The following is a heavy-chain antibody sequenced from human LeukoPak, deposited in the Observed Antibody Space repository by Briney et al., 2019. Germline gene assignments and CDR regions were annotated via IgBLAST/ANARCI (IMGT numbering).Heavy chain of an antibody. D-gene: IGHD3-9*01. CDR1: GGSISSGSYY. Sequence: PSETLSLTCTVSGGSISSGSYYWSWIRQPPGKGLEWIGYIYYSGSTNYNPSLKSRVTISVDTSKNQFSLKLSSVTAADTAVYYCARIPIYDILTGSIGDYLGMDVWGQGTTVTVSS. CDR3: ARIPIYDILTGSIGDYLGMDV. CDR2: IYYSGST. J-gene: IGHJ6*02. V-gene: IGHV4-61*01.